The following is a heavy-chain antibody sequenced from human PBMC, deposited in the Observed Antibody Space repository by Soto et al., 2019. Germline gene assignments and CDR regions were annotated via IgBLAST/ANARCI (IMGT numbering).Heavy chain of an antibody. CDR3: ARDYRTPSGGMDV. Sequence: KTSETLSLTCAVSGGSVSSVTHYWSWIRQPPGKGLEWIGNFYYSGRTNYSPSLKSRVTISVDKSKNQFSLRLNSVTTADTAVYFCARDYRTPSGGMDVWGQGTTVTVSS. CDR2: FYYSGRT. V-gene: IGHV4-61*01. CDR1: GGSVSSVTHY. J-gene: IGHJ6*02. D-gene: IGHD3-16*02.